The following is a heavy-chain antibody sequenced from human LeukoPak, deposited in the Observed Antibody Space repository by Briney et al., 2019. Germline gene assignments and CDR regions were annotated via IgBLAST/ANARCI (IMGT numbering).Heavy chain of an antibody. J-gene: IGHJ3*02. Sequence: PGGSLRLSCAASGFTFSGYAMHWVRQAPGKGLEWVAVISYDGSNKYYADSVKGRFTISRDNSKNTLYLQMNSLRAEDTAVYYCARDYGDYGVAAFDIWGQGTMVTVSS. D-gene: IGHD4-17*01. V-gene: IGHV3-30-3*01. CDR1: GFTFSGYA. CDR2: ISYDGSNK. CDR3: ARDYGDYGVAAFDI.